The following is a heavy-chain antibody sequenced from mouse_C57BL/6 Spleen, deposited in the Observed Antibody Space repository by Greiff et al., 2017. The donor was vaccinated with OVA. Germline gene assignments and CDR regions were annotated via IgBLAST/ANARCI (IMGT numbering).Heavy chain of an antibody. Sequence: EVKLMESGPGLVKPSQSLSLTCSVTGYSITSGYYWNWIRQFPGNKLEWMGYISYDGSNNYNPSLKNRISITRDTSKNQFFLKLNSVTTEDTATYYCARGGTVVAPDYAMDYWGQGTSVTVSS. CDR1: GYSITSGYY. D-gene: IGHD1-1*01. CDR3: ARGGTVVAPDYAMDY. J-gene: IGHJ4*01. V-gene: IGHV3-6*01. CDR2: ISYDGSN.